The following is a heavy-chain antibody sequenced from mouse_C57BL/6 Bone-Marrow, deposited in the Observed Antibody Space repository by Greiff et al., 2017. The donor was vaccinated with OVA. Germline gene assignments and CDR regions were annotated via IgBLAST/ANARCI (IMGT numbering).Heavy chain of an antibody. D-gene: IGHD2-4*01. J-gene: IGHJ1*03. CDR3: ARTRLYDYDAWWYFDV. CDR2: IHPNSGST. V-gene: IGHV1-64*01. CDR1: GYTFTSYW. Sequence: QVHVKQPGAELVKPGASVKLSCKASGYTFTSYWMHWVKQRPGQGLEWIGMIHPNSGSTNYNEKFKSKATLTVDKSSSTAYMQLSSLTSEDSAVYYCARTRLYDYDAWWYFDVWGTGTTVTVSS.